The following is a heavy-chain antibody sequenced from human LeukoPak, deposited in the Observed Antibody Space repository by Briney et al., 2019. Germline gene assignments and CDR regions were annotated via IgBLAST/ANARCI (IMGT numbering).Heavy chain of an antibody. D-gene: IGHD3-10*01. J-gene: IGHJ4*02. CDR3: AARKVRGVWFYLDY. Sequence: GGSLRLSCAASGFTVSAYAMAWVRQAPGKGLEWVSTIYDNNTYYADSVKGRFAISTDNSKNTLYLQMNSLRVEDTAVYFCAARKVRGVWFYLDYWGQGTLVTVSS. CDR1: GFTVSAYA. CDR2: IYDNNT. V-gene: IGHV3-23*05.